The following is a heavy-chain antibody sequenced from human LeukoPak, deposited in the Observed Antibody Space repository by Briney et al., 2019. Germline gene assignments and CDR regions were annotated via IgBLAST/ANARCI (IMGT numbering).Heavy chain of an antibody. V-gene: IGHV4-61*02. J-gene: IGHJ4*02. CDR1: GASISSGSYY. Sequence: SETLSLTCTVSGASISSGSYYWSWIRQPAGKGLEWIGRIYTSGSTNYNPSLKSRVTISVDTSKNQFSLKLSSVTAADTAVYYCARGTDYYDSSGYGYWGQGTLVTVSS. CDR3: ARGTDYYDSSGYGY. CDR2: IYTSGST. D-gene: IGHD3-22*01.